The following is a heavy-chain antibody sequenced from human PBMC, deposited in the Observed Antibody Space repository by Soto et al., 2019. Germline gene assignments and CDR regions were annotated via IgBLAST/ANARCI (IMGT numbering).Heavy chain of an antibody. J-gene: IGHJ4*02. CDR2: IYYSGST. CDR3: ARVRGSYYSDY. D-gene: IGHD3-16*01. CDR1: GGSISSGGYY. Sequence: PSETLSLTCTVSGGSISSGGYYWSWIRQHPGKGLEWIGYIYYSGSTYYNPSLKSRVTISVDTSKNQFSLKLSSVTDADTAVYYCARVRGSYYSDYWGKGTPLTISS. V-gene: IGHV4-31*03.